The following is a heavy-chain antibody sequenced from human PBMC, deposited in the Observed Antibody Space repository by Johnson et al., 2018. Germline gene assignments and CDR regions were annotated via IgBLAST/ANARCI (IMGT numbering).Heavy chain of an antibody. CDR1: GFTFSDHY. V-gene: IGHV3-72*01. CDR3: VSASGITYPYFQH. J-gene: IGHJ1*01. Sequence: QLVESGGGLVQPGXSLXLSCAASGFTFSDHYMDWVRQAPGEGLVWVGRTRDKSNSSPQEYAGSVKGRFTISRDDSKNSLYLQMNSLKTENTDVYYCVSASGITYPYFQHWGQGTLVTVS. CDR2: TRDKSNSSPQ. D-gene: IGHD3-10*01.